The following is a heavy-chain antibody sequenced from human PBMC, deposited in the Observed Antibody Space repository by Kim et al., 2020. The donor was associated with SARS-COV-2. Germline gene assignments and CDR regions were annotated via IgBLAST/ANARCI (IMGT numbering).Heavy chain of an antibody. Sequence: SVKVSCKASGGTFSSYAISWVRQAPGQGLEWMGGIIPIFGTANYAQKFQGRVTITADESTSTAYMELSSLRSEDTAVYYCARDRRGGYSSGWYVLMDVWGQGTTVTVSS. J-gene: IGHJ6*02. CDR3: ARDRRGGYSSGWYVLMDV. CDR2: IIPIFGTA. CDR1: GGTFSSYA. D-gene: IGHD6-19*01. V-gene: IGHV1-69*13.